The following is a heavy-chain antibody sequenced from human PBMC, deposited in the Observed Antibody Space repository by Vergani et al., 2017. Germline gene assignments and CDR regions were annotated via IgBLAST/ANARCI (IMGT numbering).Heavy chain of an antibody. CDR2: ISYDGTHK. Sequence: QVHLVESGGGVVQPGRSLRLSCVVSGFTSSYYGTHWVRQAPGKGLEWVAVISYDGTHKYYADSVKGRFTISRDNSKSTLYLQMNSLRTEDTAVYYCATKSCGTPGCQIGYFREWGQGTLVTVSS. D-gene: IGHD1-1*01. CDR1: GFTSSYYG. V-gene: IGHV3-30*03. J-gene: IGHJ1*01. CDR3: ATKSCGTPGCQIGYFRE.